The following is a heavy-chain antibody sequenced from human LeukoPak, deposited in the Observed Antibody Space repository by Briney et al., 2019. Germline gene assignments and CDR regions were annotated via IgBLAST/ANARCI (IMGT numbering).Heavy chain of an antibody. D-gene: IGHD6-19*01. Sequence: ASVKVSCKASGYTFTSYGISWVRQAPGQGLEWMGWISAYNGNTNYAQKLQGRVTMTTDTSTSTAYMELRSLRSDDTAVYYCARSTSYSSGWYAGSGEFDPWGQGTLVTVSS. CDR2: ISAYNGNT. CDR3: ARSTSYSSGWYAGSGEFDP. J-gene: IGHJ5*02. V-gene: IGHV1-18*01. CDR1: GYTFTSYG.